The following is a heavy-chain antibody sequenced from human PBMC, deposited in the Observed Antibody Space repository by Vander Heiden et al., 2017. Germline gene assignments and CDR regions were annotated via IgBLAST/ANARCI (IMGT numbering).Heavy chain of an antibody. CDR1: GFTFSSHG. CDR2: IWYDGSNK. D-gene: IGHD5-18*01. CDR3: ARDDDSYGKYYYYYGMDV. J-gene: IGHJ6*02. Sequence: QVQLVESGGGVVQPGRSLRLSCAASGFTFSSHGMHWVRQAPGKGLEWVAVIWYDGSNKYYADSVKGRFTISRDNSKNTLYLQMNSLRAEDTAVYYCARDDDSYGKYYYYYGMDVWGQGTTVTVSS. V-gene: IGHV3-33*01.